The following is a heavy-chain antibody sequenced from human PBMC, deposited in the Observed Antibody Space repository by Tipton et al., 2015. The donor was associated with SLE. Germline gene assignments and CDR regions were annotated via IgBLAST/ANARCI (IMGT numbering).Heavy chain of an antibody. CDR2: IYYSGST. D-gene: IGHD2-2*01. J-gene: IGHJ6*03. CDR3: ARRGQLPLSRLFYYYMDV. V-gene: IGHV4-39*01. CDR1: GGSVSNPSYY. Sequence: TLSLTCSVSGGSVSNPSYYCGWIRQPPGKGLEWIGSIYYSGSTYYNPSLKSRATISEDTSTNQLSLRLTSVTGADTAMYYCARRGQLPLSRLFYYYMDVWGKGTTVTISS.